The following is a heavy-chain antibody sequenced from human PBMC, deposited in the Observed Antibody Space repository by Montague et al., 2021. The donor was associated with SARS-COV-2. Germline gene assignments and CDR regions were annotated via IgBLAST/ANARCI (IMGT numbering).Heavy chain of an antibody. V-gene: IGHV3-23*01. Sequence: SLRLSCAASGFTFNSHAMTWVRQPPGKGLDRVSTISSRGYYTYFADSVKGRFTISRDNSNSTVFLQMNSLRVEYTAVYYCAKVWCYYDSSGYYYVWGFDHWGQGTLVTVSS. CDR1: GFTFNSHA. CDR3: AKVWCYYDSSGYYYVWGFDH. J-gene: IGHJ4*02. CDR2: ISSRGYYT. D-gene: IGHD3-22*01.